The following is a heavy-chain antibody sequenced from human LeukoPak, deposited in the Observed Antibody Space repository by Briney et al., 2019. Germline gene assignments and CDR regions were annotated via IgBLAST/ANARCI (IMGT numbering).Heavy chain of an antibody. Sequence: SETLSLTCSVYGGSFSDYFWGWIRQAPGEGLEWIGEINEGGSTNYNPAFMTRVVVTVDRSKNDFSLTMNFVTAADTAVYYCARFSKITRGDWVDAFDIWGQGTTVIVSS. CDR2: INEGGST. CDR3: ARFSKITRGDWVDAFDI. CDR1: GGSFSDYF. V-gene: IGHV4-34*01. J-gene: IGHJ3*02. D-gene: IGHD2-21*01.